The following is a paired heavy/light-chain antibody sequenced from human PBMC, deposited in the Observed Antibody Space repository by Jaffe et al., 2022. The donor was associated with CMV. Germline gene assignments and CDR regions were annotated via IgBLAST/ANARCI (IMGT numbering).Light chain of an antibody. CDR2: WAS. CDR1: QSVLYSSTNKNY. J-gene: IGKJ1*01. V-gene: IGKV4-1*01. CDR3: HQYYSHPWT. Sequence: DIVMTQSPDSLAVSLGERATINCKSSQSVLYSSTNKNYLAWYQQKPGQPPKLLIYWASTRESGVPDRFSGSGSGTDFTLTISSLQPEDVAVYHCHQYYSHPWTFGQGTRVEIK.
Heavy chain of an antibody. CDR1: GFSLTTTGVG. D-gene: IGHD3-10*01. CDR3: AHRRRHYYDSGSYPDPFDI. Sequence: QITLKESGPTLVKPTQTLTLTCTFSGFSLTTTGVGVGWIRQPPEKALEWLALIYWDDDKRYSPSLKSRLTVTKDTSRNQVVLTMTNMDPVDTGTYYCAHRRRHYYDSGSYPDPFDIWGQGTMVTVSS. V-gene: IGHV2-5*02. J-gene: IGHJ3*02. CDR2: IYWDDDK.